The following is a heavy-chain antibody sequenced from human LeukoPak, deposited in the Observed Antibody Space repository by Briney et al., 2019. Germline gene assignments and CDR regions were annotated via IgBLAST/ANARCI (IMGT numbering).Heavy chain of an antibody. CDR2: IIPIFGTA. J-gene: IGHJ6*03. V-gene: IGHV1-69*13. CDR3: ARRAVGNSYYYSMDV. D-gene: IGHD6-19*01. CDR1: GGTFSSYA. Sequence: SVKVSCKASGGTFSSYAISWVGQAPGQGLEWMGGIIPIFGTANYAQKFQGRVTITADESTSTAYRELSSLRSEDTAVYYCARRAVGNSYYYSMDVWGKGTTVTVSS.